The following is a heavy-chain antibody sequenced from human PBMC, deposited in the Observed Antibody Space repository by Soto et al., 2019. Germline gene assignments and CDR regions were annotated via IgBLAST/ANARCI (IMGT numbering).Heavy chain of an antibody. V-gene: IGHV1-18*01. Sequence: GASVKVSCKPSGYTFRDYGLTWVRRAPGQGLEWMGWISTFNGNINYAQKFQGRVTLTTDTSTSIAYMELRSLRSDDTAVYYCARTQGGYTHANDYWGQGTLVTVSS. J-gene: IGHJ4*02. CDR1: GYTFRDYG. D-gene: IGHD5-18*01. CDR2: ISTFNGNI. CDR3: ARTQGGYTHANDY.